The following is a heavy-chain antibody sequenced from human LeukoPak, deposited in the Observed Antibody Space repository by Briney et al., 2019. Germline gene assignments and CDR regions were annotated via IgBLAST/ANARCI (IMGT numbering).Heavy chain of an antibody. J-gene: IGHJ4*02. CDR1: GFTFSTYS. CDR2: ISYDGNNN. D-gene: IGHD6-13*01. V-gene: IGHV3-30-3*01. CDR3: AKDQGDSSSWYLLY. Sequence: GGSLRLSCAASGFTFSTYSMHWVRQAPGKGLEWVAVISYDGNNNYYADSVKGRFIISRDNSKNTLYLQMNSLRAEDTAVYYCAKDQGDSSSWYLLYWGQGTLVTVSS.